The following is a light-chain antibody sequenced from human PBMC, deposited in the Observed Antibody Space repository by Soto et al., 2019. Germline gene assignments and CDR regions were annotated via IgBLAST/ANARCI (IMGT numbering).Light chain of an antibody. CDR3: SSYTSSTDYV. CDR2: EVS. Sequence: QSALTQPASVSGSPGQSITISCTGTSNDIGGYNYVSWYQQHLGKAPKLIIYEVSNRPSGVSNRFSGSKSGNTASLTISGLQAEDEADYYCSSYTSSTDYVFGTGTKVTVL. J-gene: IGLJ1*01. CDR1: SNDIGGYNY. V-gene: IGLV2-14*01.